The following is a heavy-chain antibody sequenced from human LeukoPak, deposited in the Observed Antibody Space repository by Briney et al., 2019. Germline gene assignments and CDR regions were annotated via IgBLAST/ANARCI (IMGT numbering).Heavy chain of an antibody. J-gene: IGHJ4*02. D-gene: IGHD6-13*01. CDR2: IYNGGST. V-gene: IGHV3-66*01. Sequence: PGGSLRLSCAASGFTVSSNYMSWVRQAPGKGLEWVSVIYNGGSTYYADSVKGRFTISRDNSKNTLYLQMNSLRAEDKAVYYCARVRQQLVRLGAFGYWGQGTLVTVSS. CDR3: ARVRQQLVRLGAFGY. CDR1: GFTVSSNY.